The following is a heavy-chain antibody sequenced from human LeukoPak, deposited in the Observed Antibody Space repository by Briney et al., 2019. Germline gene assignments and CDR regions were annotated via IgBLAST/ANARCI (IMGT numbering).Heavy chain of an antibody. CDR1: GGSFSGYY. CDR3: ARSYTPSGDYYYGMDV. Sequence: SETLSLTCAVYGGSFSGYYWSWTRQPPGKGLEWIGEINHSGSTNYNPSLKSRVTISVDTSKNQFSLKLSSVTAADTAVYYCARSYTPSGDYYYGMDVWGKGTTVTVSS. J-gene: IGHJ6*04. D-gene: IGHD3-16*01. V-gene: IGHV4-34*01. CDR2: INHSGST.